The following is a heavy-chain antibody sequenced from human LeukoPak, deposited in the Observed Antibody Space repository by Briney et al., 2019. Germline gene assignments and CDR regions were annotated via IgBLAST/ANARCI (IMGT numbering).Heavy chain of an antibody. D-gene: IGHD1-1*01. CDR2: IYTGGST. Sequence: GGSLRLSCAASGFTVSSNYMSWVRQAPGKGLEWVSVIYTGGSTYYTESVKGRFTISRDSSKNTLYLQMNSLRAEDTAVYYCVTGKGWNDYSFDYWGQGILVTVSS. V-gene: IGHV3-53*01. CDR1: GFTVSSNY. CDR3: VTGKGWNDYSFDY. J-gene: IGHJ4*02.